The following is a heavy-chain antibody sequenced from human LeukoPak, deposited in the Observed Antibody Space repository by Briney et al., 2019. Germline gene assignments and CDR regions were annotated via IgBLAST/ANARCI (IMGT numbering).Heavy chain of an antibody. J-gene: IGHJ5*02. CDR1: GYTFTSYD. CDR2: MNPNSGNT. V-gene: IGHV1-8*01. D-gene: IGHD3-22*01. Sequence: ASVKVSCKASGYTFTSYDINWVRQAPGQGLEWMGWMNPNSGNTGYAQKFQGRVTMTRNTSISTAYMELSSLRSEDTAVYYCARPMTRRNNWFDPWGQGTLVTVSS. CDR3: ARPMTRRNNWFDP.